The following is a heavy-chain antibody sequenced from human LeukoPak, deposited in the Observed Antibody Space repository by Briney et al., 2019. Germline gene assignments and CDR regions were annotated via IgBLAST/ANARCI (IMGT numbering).Heavy chain of an antibody. D-gene: IGHD3-10*01. CDR2: MNPNSGYA. V-gene: IGHV1-8*02. CDR1: GYSFISYD. CDR3: ARGEYYGSGSWGY. J-gene: IGHJ4*02. Sequence: ASVKVSCEASGYSFISYDINWVRQAPGQGLEWMGWMNPNSGYAGFAQKFQGRVTSTRDTSTGTAYLELSSLRSEDTAVYFCARGEYYGSGSWGYWGQGTLVTVSS.